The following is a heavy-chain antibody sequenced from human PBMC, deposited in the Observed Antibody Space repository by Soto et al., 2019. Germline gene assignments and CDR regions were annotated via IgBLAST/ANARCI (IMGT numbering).Heavy chain of an antibody. D-gene: IGHD1-26*01. J-gene: IGHJ6*02. V-gene: IGHV5-51*01. CDR1: GYSFTSYW. CDR3: ARHEGATTTRGYYYYYGMDV. CDR2: IYPGDSDT. Sequence: PGESLKISCKGSGYSFTSYWIGWVRQMPGKGLEWMGIIYPGDSDTRYSPSFQGQVTISADKSISTAYLQWSSLKALDTAMYYCARHEGATTTRGYYYYYGMDVWGQGTTVTVSS.